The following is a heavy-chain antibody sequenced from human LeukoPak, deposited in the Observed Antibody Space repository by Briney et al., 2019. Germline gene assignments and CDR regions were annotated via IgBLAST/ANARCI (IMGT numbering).Heavy chain of an antibody. CDR1: GGSMNSYY. CDR3: ARHVWLQPFDY. J-gene: IGHJ4*02. D-gene: IGHD3-9*01. V-gene: IGHV4-59*08. CDR2: IYYSGST. Sequence: SETLSLTCSVSGGSMNSYYWSWIRQSPGKGLEWIGYIYYSGSTNYNPSLKGRVTISVDTSKNQFSPKLSSVTAADTAVYYCARHVWLQPFDYWGQGTLVTVSS.